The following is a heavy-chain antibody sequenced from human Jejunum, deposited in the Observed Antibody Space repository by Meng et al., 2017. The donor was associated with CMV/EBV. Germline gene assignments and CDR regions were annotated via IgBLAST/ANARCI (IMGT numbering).Heavy chain of an antibody. CDR1: GFTFRTYS. J-gene: IGHJ4*02. V-gene: IGHV3-21*01. Sequence: SCATSGFTFRTYSMSGVRQAPGRGLEWVSFISISSYTYYADSVKGRFTISRDNAKNSLYLKMNSLRADDTAVYYCARDYRRGDGSGWGQGTLVTVSS. CDR3: ARDYRRGDGSG. CDR2: ISISSYT. D-gene: IGHD2-21*02.